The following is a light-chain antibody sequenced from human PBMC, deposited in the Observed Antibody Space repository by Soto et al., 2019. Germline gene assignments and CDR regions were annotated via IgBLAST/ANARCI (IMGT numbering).Light chain of an antibody. CDR1: KLGDNY. CDR3: QAWDSSTPLFV. CDR2: QDT. V-gene: IGLV3-1*01. Sequence: SYELTQPPSVSVSPGQTASITCSGDKLGDNYVCWYQQKPGQSPVLVIYQDTKRPSGIPERFSGSNSGNTATLTISGTPALDDAYYYCQAWDSSTPLFVFGTGTKLSVL. J-gene: IGLJ1*01.